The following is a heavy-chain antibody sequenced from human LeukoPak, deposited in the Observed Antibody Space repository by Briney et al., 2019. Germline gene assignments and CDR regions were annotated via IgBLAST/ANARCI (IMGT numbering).Heavy chain of an antibody. J-gene: IGHJ4*02. D-gene: IGHD1-26*01. CDR1: GFTFSSYA. CDR3: ARAVQWELLY. V-gene: IGHV3-23*01. CDR2: ISGSSSTT. Sequence: EGSLRLSCAASGFTFSSYAMSWVRQAPGKGLEWVSAISGSSSTTFYADSVKGRFTISRDNSMDTLFLQMNSLRAEDTAVYYCARAVQWELLYWGQGTLVTVSS.